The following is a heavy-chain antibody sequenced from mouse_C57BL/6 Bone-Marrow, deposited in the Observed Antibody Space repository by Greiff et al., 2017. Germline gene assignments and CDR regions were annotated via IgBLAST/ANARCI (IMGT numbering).Heavy chain of an antibody. CDR3: TGDWDWFAY. CDR2: IDPENGDT. J-gene: IGHJ3*01. V-gene: IGHV14-4*01. D-gene: IGHD2-13*01. CDR1: GFNIKDDY. Sequence: EVQRLQSGAELVRPGASVKLSCTASGFNIKDDYMHWVKQRPEQGLEWIGRIDPENGDTEYASKFQGKATITADTSSNTAYLQPSSLTSEDTAVYYCTGDWDWFAYWGQGTLVTVSA.